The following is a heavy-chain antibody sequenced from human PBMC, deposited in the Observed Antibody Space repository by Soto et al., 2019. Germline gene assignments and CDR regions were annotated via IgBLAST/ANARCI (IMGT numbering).Heavy chain of an antibody. V-gene: IGHV4-34*01. CDR3: ARGVAVAATWGYYYYGMDV. CDR1: GGSFSGYY. CDR2: INHSGST. J-gene: IGHJ6*02. Sequence: PSETLSLTCAVYGGSFSGYYWSWIRKPPGKGLEWIGEINHSGSTNYNPSLKSRVTISVDTSKNQFSLKLSSVTAADTAVYYCARGVAVAATWGYYYYGMDVWGQGTTVTVSS. D-gene: IGHD6-19*01.